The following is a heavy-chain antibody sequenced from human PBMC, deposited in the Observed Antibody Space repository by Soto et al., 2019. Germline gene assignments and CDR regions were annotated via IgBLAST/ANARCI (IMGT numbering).Heavy chain of an antibody. Sequence: PGGSLRLSCAASGFTFSSYSMNWVRQAPGKGLEWVSYISSSSSTIYYADSVKGRFTISRDNAKNSLYLQMNSLRAEDTAVYYCARVESGYDNDAFDIWGQGTMVTVSS. CDR3: ARVESGYDNDAFDI. D-gene: IGHD5-12*01. V-gene: IGHV3-48*01. J-gene: IGHJ3*02. CDR2: ISSSSSTI. CDR1: GFTFSSYS.